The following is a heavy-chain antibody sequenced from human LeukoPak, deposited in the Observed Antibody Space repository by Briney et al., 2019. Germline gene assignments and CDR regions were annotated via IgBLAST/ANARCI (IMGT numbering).Heavy chain of an antibody. Sequence: SETLSLTCTVSGYSISSGYYWGRIRQPAGKGLEWIGRIYTSGSTNYNPSLKSRVTISVDTSKNQFSLKLSSVTAADTAVYYCARHFISVNWFDPWGQGTLVTVSS. CDR2: IYTSGST. CDR3: ARHFISVNWFDP. D-gene: IGHD2/OR15-2a*01. V-gene: IGHV4-61*02. J-gene: IGHJ5*02. CDR1: GYSISSGYY.